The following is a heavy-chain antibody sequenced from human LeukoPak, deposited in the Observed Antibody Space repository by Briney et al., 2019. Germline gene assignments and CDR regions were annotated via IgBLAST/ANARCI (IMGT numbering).Heavy chain of an antibody. V-gene: IGHV4-34*01. CDR2: INHSGST. CDR3: ARGRHYYGSGSYLVY. J-gene: IGHJ4*02. CDR1: GGSFSGYY. D-gene: IGHD3-10*01. Sequence: SETLSLTCAVYGGSFSGYYWSWIRQPPGKGLEWIGEINHSGSTNYNPSLKSRVTISVDTSKNQFSLKLSSVTAADTAVYYCARGRHYYGSGSYLVYWGQGTLVTVSS.